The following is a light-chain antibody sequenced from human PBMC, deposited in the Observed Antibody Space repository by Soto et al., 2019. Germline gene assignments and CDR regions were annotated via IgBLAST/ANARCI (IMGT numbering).Light chain of an antibody. CDR1: QSVSSSY. CDR2: GAS. V-gene: IGKV3-20*01. J-gene: IGKJ4*01. CDR3: QQYGSSPPLT. Sequence: EIVLTQSPGTLSLSPGERATLSCRASQSVSSSYLAWYQQKPGQAPRLLIYGASSRATGIPDRFSGSGSGTYFTLIISRLEPEDFAVYYCQQYGSSPPLTFGGGTKVEIK.